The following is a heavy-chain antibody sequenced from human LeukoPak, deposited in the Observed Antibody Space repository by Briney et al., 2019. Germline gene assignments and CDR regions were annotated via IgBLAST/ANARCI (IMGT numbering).Heavy chain of an antibody. CDR1: GFTFSSYS. Sequence: GSLRLSCAASGFTFSSYSMNWVRQAPGKGLEWVSAISSSGGSTYYADSVKGRFTISRDNSKNTLHLQMNSLRAEDTAVYYCAKEINGMDVWGQGTTVIVSS. CDR2: ISSSGGST. J-gene: IGHJ6*02. V-gene: IGHV3-23*01. CDR3: AKEINGMDV.